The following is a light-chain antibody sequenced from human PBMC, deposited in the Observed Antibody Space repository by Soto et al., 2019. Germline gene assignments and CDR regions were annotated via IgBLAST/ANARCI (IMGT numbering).Light chain of an antibody. J-gene: IGKJ5*01. Sequence: EVVLTNTPTTLSLSPGERAARSCKASQSVHNFLAWYQQKPGQAPRLLIYGASTRAAGVPPRFSGSGSGTDFTLTISSLEPEDFAIYYCQQRSNWPPITFGQGTRLETK. CDR3: QQRSNWPPIT. CDR2: GAS. CDR1: QSVHNF. V-gene: IGKV3-11*01.